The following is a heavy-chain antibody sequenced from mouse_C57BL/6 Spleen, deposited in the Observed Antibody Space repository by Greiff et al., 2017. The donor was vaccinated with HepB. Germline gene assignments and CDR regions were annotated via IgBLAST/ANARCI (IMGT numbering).Heavy chain of an antibody. D-gene: IGHD2-4*01. CDR2: FYPGSGSI. CDR3: AIHEEEYDYDGNWYFDV. V-gene: IGHV1-62-2*01. J-gene: IGHJ1*03. Sequence: VQLQQSGAELVKPGASVKLSCKASGYTFTEYTIHWVKQRSGQGLEWIGWFYPGSGSIKYNEKFKDKATLTADKSSSTVYMELSRLTSEDSAVYFCAIHEEEYDYDGNWYFDVWGTGTTVTVSS. CDR1: GYTFTEYT.